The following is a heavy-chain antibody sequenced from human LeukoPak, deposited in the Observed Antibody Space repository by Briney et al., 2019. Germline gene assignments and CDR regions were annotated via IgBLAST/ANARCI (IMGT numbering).Heavy chain of an antibody. CDR2: IIPIFGTA. CDR3: ARAGIDDFWSGSAFDWFDP. J-gene: IGHJ5*02. D-gene: IGHD3-3*01. V-gene: IGHV1-69*05. CDR1: GGTFSSYA. Sequence: ASVKVSCKASGGTFSSYAISWVRQAPGQGLEWMGGIIPIFGTANYAQKFQGRVTITTDESTSTAYMELSGLRSEDTAVYYCARAGIDDFWSGSAFDWFDPWGQGTLVTVSS.